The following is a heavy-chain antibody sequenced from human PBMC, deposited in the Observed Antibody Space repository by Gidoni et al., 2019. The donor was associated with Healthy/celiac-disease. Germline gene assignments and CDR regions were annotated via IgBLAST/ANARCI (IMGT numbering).Heavy chain of an antibody. V-gene: IGHV3-33*01. CDR2: IWYDGSNK. Sequence: QVQLVESGSGVVQPGRSLRLSCAASGFTFSSDGMHWVRQAPGKGLEWVAVIWYDGSNKYYADSVKGRFTISRDNSKNTLYLQMNSLRAEDTAVYYCARDSPEIVVVAATLGWYFDLWGRGTLVTVSS. CDR3: ARDSPEIVVVAATLGWYFDL. J-gene: IGHJ2*01. CDR1: GFTFSSDG. D-gene: IGHD2-15*01.